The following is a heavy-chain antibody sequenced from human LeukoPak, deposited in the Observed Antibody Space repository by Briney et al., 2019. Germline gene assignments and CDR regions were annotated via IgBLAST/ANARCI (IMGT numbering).Heavy chain of an antibody. CDR2: IYTSGST. J-gene: IGHJ4*02. CDR1: GGSIGSYY. CDR3: AVAAPTEQFVTSLIDY. D-gene: IGHD1/OR15-1a*01. V-gene: IGHV4-4*07. Sequence: SETLSLTCTVSGGSIGSYYWSWIRQPAGKGLEWIGRIYTSGSTNYNPSLKSRVTMSVDTSKTQFSLKLSSATAADTAVYYCAVAAPTEQFVTSLIDYWGQGTLVTVSS.